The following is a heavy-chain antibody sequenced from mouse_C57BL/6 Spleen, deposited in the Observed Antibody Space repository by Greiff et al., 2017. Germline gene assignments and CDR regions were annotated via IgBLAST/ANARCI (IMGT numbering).Heavy chain of an antibody. CDR3: ARYSYEYDEGNYFDY. Sequence: QVQLQQPGAELVRPGSSVKLSCKASGYTFTSYWMHWVKQRPIQGLEWIGNIDPSDSDTHYNQKFKDKATLTVDKSSSTAYMQLCSLPSEDSAVYYCARYSYEYDEGNYFDYWGQGTTLTVSS. CDR2: IDPSDSDT. D-gene: IGHD2-4*01. J-gene: IGHJ2*01. V-gene: IGHV1-52*01. CDR1: GYTFTSYW.